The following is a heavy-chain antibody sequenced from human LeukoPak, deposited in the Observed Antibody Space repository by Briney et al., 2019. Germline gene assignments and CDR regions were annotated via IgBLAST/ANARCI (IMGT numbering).Heavy chain of an antibody. CDR1: GGSISRGSYD. Sequence: SETLSLTRGVSGGSISRGSYDRSWIRQPAGAGLEWVGRTYTGGSTKDNPYLESRVTISVDTSKNQFSLKLSSVTAADTAVYYCASEVIAVAAALGFDYYYYMDVWGKGTTVTVSS. V-gene: IGHV4-61*02. D-gene: IGHD6-19*01. CDR3: ASEVIAVAAALGFDYYYYMDV. CDR2: TYTGGST. J-gene: IGHJ6*03.